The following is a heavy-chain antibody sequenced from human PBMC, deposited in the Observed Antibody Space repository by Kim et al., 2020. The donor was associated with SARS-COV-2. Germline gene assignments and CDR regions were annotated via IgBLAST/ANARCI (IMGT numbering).Heavy chain of an antibody. CDR1: GFTFSSYG. CDR2: IWYDGSNK. Sequence: GGSLRLSCAASGFTFSSYGMHWVRQAPGKGLEWVAVIWYDGSNKYYADSVKGRFTISRDNSKNTLYLQMNSLRAEDTAVYYCAKGRFQSGYGPFDYWGQGTLVTVSS. D-gene: IGHD5-12*01. J-gene: IGHJ4*02. V-gene: IGHV3-33*06. CDR3: AKGRFQSGYGPFDY.